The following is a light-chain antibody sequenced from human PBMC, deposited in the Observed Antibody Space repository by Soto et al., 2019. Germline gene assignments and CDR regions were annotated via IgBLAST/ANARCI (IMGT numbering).Light chain of an antibody. CDR2: SNN. CDR1: SSNIGSNT. Sequence: QPVLTQPPSASGTPGQRVTISCSGSSSNIGSNTVNWYQQLPGTAPKHLIFSNNQRPSGVPDRFSGSKSGTSASLAISGLQPEDEADYYCAAWDDSLSWVFGGATQLTVL. CDR3: AAWDDSLSWV. J-gene: IGLJ3*02. V-gene: IGLV1-44*01.